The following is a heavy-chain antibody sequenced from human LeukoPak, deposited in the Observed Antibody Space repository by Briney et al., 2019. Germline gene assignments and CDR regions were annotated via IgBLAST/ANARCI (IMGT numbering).Heavy chain of an antibody. CDR3: ARWHYDSSGYSFDP. D-gene: IGHD3-22*01. V-gene: IGHV4-4*07. J-gene: IGHJ5*02. CDR1: GGSISSYY. CDR2: IYTSGST. Sequence: SETLSLTCTVSGGSISSYYWSWIRQPAGKGLEWIGRIYTSGSTNYNPSLKSRVTMSVDTPKNQFSLKLSSVTAADTAVYYCARWHYDSSGYSFDPWGQGTLVTVSS.